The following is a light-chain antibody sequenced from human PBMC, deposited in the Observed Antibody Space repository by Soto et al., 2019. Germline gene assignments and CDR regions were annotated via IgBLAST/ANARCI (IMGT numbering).Light chain of an antibody. CDR1: SSDVGGYDS. V-gene: IGLV2-14*01. J-gene: IGLJ2*01. Sequence: QSALTQPASVSGSPGQSITISCTGTSSDVGGYDSVSWYQQYPGHAPKLMIYEVSDRPSGVSNRFSGSKSGNTASPTISGLQPEDEADYYCSSYASSSTPVLFGGGTKVTVL. CDR3: SSYASSSTPVL. CDR2: EVS.